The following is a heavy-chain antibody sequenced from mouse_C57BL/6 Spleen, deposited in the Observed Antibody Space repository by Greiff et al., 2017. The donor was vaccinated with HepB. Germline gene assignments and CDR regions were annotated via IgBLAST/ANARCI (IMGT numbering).Heavy chain of an antibody. D-gene: IGHD1-1*01. Sequence: QVQLQQPGAELVKPGASVKLSCKASGYTFTSYWMHWVKQRPGQGLEWIGMIHPNSGSTNYNEKFKSKATLTVDKSSSTAYMQLSSLTSEDSAVYYCAREYYGSSHYYFDYWGQGTTLTVSS. CDR2: IHPNSGST. V-gene: IGHV1-64*01. CDR1: GYTFTSYW. CDR3: AREYYGSSHYYFDY. J-gene: IGHJ2*01.